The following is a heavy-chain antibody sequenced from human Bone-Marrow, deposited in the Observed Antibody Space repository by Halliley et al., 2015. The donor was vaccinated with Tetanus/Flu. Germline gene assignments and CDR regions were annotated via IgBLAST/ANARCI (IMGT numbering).Heavy chain of an antibody. CDR3: AKDRDTAMVNDALDL. Sequence: SLRLSCAASGFTFRSYAMSWVRQAPGKGLDWVSTITSSGGSTYYADSVKGRFTISRDNSKNTLYLQVNSLRAEDTAVYYCAKDRDTAMVNDALDLWGQGTMVTVSS. V-gene: IGHV3-23*01. CDR2: ITSSGGST. CDR1: GFTFRSYA. J-gene: IGHJ3*01. D-gene: IGHD5-18*01.